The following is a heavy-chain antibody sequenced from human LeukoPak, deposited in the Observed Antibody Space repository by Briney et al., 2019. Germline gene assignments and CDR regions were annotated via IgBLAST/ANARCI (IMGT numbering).Heavy chain of an antibody. J-gene: IGHJ4*02. CDR2: INPNSGGT. CDR3: ARGYDFWSGKGV. V-gene: IGHV1-2*06. Sequence: ASVKVSCTASGYTFTGYYMHWVRQAPGQGLEWMGRINPNSGGTNYAQKFQGRVTMTRDTSISTAYMELSRLRSDDTAVYYCARGYDFWSGKGVWGQGTLVTVSS. CDR1: GYTFTGYY. D-gene: IGHD3-3*01.